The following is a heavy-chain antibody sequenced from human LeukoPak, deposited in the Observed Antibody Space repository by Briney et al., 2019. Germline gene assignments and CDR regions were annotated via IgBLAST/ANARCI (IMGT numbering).Heavy chain of an antibody. Sequence: GGSLRLSCAASGFTFYKAWMSWVRQAPGKGLEWVGRIKRKTDGGTTDYAAPVKGRFTISRDDSKNTLYLQMNSLKTDDTAVYHCTKGSGAYYRDAFDIWGKGTMVTVSS. D-gene: IGHD2-21*02. CDR1: GFTFYKAW. J-gene: IGHJ3*02. V-gene: IGHV3-15*01. CDR3: TKGSGAYYRDAFDI. CDR2: IKRKTDGGTT.